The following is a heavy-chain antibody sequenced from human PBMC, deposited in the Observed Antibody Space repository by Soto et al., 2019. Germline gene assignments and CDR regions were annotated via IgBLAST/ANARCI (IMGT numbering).Heavy chain of an antibody. Sequence: SETLSLTCAVYGGSFSGYYWSWIRQPPGKGLEWIGEINHSGSTNYNPSLKSRVTISVDTSKNQFSLKLSSVTAADTAVYYCARGLISIADSVRGYFDYWGQGNLVTVSS. V-gene: IGHV4-34*01. J-gene: IGHJ4*02. D-gene: IGHD6-6*01. CDR3: ARGLISIADSVRGYFDY. CDR1: GGSFSGYY. CDR2: INHSGST.